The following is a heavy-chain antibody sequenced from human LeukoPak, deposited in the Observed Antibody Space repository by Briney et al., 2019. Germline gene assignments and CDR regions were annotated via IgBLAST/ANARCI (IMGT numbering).Heavy chain of an antibody. J-gene: IGHJ4*02. CDR2: ISSSSSYI. CDR3: ARVQLGYCSSTSCSFDY. V-gene: IGHV3-21*01. D-gene: IGHD2-2*01. CDR1: GFTFSSYS. Sequence: GGSLRLSCAASGFTFSSYSMNWVRQAPGKGLEWVSSISSSSSYIYYADSVKGRFTISRDNAENSLYLQMNSLRAEDTAVYYCARVQLGYCSSTSCSFDYWGQGTLVTVSS.